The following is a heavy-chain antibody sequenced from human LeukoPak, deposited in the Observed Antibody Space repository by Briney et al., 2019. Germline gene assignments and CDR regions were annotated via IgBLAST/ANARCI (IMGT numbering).Heavy chain of an antibody. CDR2: INPNSGGT. D-gene: IGHD2-15*01. Sequence: ASVKVSCKASGYTFTGYYMHWVRQAPGQGLEWMGWINPNSGGTNYAQKFQGRVTMTRDTSISTAYMELSRLRSDDTAVYYCARVYTYCSGGSCLDYWGQGTLVTISS. J-gene: IGHJ4*02. CDR1: GYTFTGYY. V-gene: IGHV1-2*02. CDR3: ARVYTYCSGGSCLDY.